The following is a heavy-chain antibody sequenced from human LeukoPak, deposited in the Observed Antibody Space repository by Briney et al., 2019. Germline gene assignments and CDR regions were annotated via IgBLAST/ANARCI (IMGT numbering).Heavy chain of an antibody. D-gene: IGHD3-3*01. CDR1: GYTFTSYG. CDR2: IGAYNGNT. Sequence: ASVKVSCKASGYTFTSYGISWVRQAPGQGLEWMGWIGAYNGNTNYAQKLQGRVTMTTDTSTSTAYMELRSLRSDDTAVYYCARESSPRYYDFWSGYSFDYWGQGTLVTVSS. CDR3: ARESSPRYYDFWSGYSFDY. V-gene: IGHV1-18*01. J-gene: IGHJ4*02.